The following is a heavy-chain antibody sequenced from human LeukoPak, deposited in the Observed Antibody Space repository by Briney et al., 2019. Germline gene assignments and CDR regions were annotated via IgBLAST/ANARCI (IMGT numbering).Heavy chain of an antibody. Sequence: GGSLRLSCAASGFTFSSYAMHWVRQAPGKGLEWVAVISYDGSNKYYADSVKGRFTISRDNSKDTLYLQMNSLRAEDTAVYYCATGIEMTTFYFDYWGQGTLVTVSS. D-gene: IGHD5-24*01. J-gene: IGHJ4*02. CDR3: ATGIEMTTFYFDY. CDR2: ISYDGSNK. CDR1: GFTFSSYA. V-gene: IGHV3-30-3*01.